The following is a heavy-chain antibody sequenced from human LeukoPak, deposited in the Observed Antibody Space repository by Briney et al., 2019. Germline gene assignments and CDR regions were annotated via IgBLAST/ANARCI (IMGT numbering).Heavy chain of an antibody. Sequence: SETLSLTCTVSGGSISSSSYYWGWIRHPPGKGLEWIGSIYYSGTTYYNPSLKSRVTISVDTSKNQFSLKLSSVTAADTAVYYCARDYYDRGAFDIWGQGTMVTVSS. CDR3: ARDYYDRGAFDI. V-gene: IGHV4-39*07. D-gene: IGHD3-22*01. CDR1: GGSISSSSYY. J-gene: IGHJ3*02. CDR2: IYYSGTT.